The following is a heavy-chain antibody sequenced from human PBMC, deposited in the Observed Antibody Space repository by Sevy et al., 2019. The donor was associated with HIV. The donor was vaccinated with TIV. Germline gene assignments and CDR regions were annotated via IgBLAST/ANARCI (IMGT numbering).Heavy chain of an antibody. CDR2: ISRSGTTM. V-gene: IGHV3-48*03. Sequence: GGSLRLSCAASGFTLTNYEMNWVRQAPGKGLEWVASISRSGTTMYYADSLKGRFTISRDNANNSVYLQMNSLRVEDTALYYCARVRYNYGSYYFDYRGQGTLVTVSS. D-gene: IGHD5-18*01. J-gene: IGHJ4*02. CDR1: GFTLTNYE. CDR3: ARVRYNYGSYYFDY.